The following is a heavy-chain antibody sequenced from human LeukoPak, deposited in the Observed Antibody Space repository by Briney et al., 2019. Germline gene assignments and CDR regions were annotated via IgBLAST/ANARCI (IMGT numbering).Heavy chain of an antibody. J-gene: IGHJ3*02. V-gene: IGHV1-69*04. D-gene: IGHD3-10*01. CDR3: ARGGSGGDI. CDR1: GGTFSSYA. CDR2: IIPIFGIA. Sequence: SVKVSCKASGGTFSSYAISWVRQAPGQGLEWMGRIIPIFGIANYAQKFQGRVTITADKSASTAYMELSSLRSEDTAVYYCARGGSGGDIWGQGTMVTVSS.